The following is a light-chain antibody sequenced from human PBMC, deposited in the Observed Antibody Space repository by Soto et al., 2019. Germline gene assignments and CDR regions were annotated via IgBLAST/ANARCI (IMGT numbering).Light chain of an antibody. CDR2: DAS. V-gene: IGKV1-5*01. Sequence: IQMTQSPSTLSASVIDRVTITFLASQSVRSWLAWYQQKPGRAPKFLIYDASSLESGVPSRFSGSGSGTEFTLTISNLQPDDFATYYCQQYDNYPLTFGGGTKVDIK. CDR3: QQYDNYPLT. J-gene: IGKJ4*01. CDR1: QSVRSW.